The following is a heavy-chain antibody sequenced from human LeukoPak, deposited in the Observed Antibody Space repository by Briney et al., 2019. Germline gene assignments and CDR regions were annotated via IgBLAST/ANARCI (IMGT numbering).Heavy chain of an antibody. CDR1: GGSISSHY. V-gene: IGHV4-4*07. CDR2: IYTSGST. J-gene: IGHJ6*02. CDR3: ARDNGYDNLHTPYGMDV. D-gene: IGHD5-12*01. Sequence: HSETLSLTCTVSGGSISSHYWSWIRQPAGKGLEWIGRIYTSGSTNYNPSLKSRVTISVDTSKNQFSLKLSSVTAADTAVYYCARDNGYDNLHTPYGMDVWGQGTTVTVSS.